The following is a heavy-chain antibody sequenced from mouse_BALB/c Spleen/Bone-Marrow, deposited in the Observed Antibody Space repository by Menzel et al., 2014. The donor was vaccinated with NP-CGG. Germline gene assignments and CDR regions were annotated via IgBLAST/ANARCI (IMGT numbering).Heavy chain of an antibody. CDR1: GYVFSTYW. V-gene: IGHV1-80*01. Sequence: QVQLKQSGAELVRPGSSVKISCESSGYVFSTYWIDWVKQRPGQGLEWIGQIYPGDGDTDYNGKFKDKATLTADKSSNTAYMQLSSLTSEDSAVYFCARGGISVDYRGQGTTLTVSS. CDR2: IYPGDGDT. CDR3: ARGGISVDY. J-gene: IGHJ2*01.